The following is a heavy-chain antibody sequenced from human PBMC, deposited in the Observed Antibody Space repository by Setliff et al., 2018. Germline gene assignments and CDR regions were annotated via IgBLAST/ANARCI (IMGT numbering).Heavy chain of an antibody. CDR1: GGSFSNNY. J-gene: IGHJ5*02. V-gene: IGHV4-34*01. D-gene: IGHD3-3*01. CDR3: ARTIGVARPSWFDP. CDR2: INRAGNT. Sequence: PSETLSLTCAVSGGSFSNNYWTWIRQPPGKGLEWIGDINRAGNTNYNSSRKSRVTISVDTSKNQFSLHLTSVTAADTAIYYCARTIGVARPSWFDPWGQGTLVTVSS.